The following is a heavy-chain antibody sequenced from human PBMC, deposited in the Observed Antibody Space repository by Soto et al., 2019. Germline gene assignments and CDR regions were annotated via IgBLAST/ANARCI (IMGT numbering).Heavy chain of an antibody. CDR3: TTDGWGFGHAFDI. CDR2: IKSKTDGGTT. Sequence: GGSLRLSCAASGFTFSNAWMSWVRQAPGKGLEWVGRIKSKTDGGTTDYAAPVKGRFTISRDDSKNTLYLQMNSLKTEDTAVYYCTTDGWGFGHAFDIWGQGTMVTVSS. V-gene: IGHV3-15*01. J-gene: IGHJ3*02. CDR1: GFTFSNAW. D-gene: IGHD7-27*01.